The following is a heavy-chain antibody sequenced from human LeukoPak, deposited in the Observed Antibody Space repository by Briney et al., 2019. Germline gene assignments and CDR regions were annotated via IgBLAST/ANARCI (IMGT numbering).Heavy chain of an antibody. CDR2: IIPIFGTA. CDR1: GGTFSSYA. D-gene: IGHD3-3*01. V-gene: IGHV1-69*13. Sequence: ASVKVSCKASGGTFSSYAISWVRQAPGQGLEWTGGIIPIFGTANYAQKFQGRVTITADESTSTAYMELSSLRSEDTAVYYCAREGRYDFTTSWGQGTLVTVSS. J-gene: IGHJ5*02. CDR3: AREGRYDFTTS.